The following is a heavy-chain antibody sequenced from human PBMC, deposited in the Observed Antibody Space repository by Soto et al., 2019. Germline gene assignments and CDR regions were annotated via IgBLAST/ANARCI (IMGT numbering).Heavy chain of an antibody. D-gene: IGHD3-10*01. J-gene: IGHJ3*02. CDR3: AREDSAAANDAFDR. CDR2: TFYRSRWFT. CDR1: GDSVSSNRAA. V-gene: IGHV6-1*01. Sequence: SQTLSLTCAISGDSVSSNRAAWGWIRQSPSGGLEWLGRTFYRSRWFTDYAESLKSRISIKPDTYKNQLSLQLNSVTPEDTAVYYCAREDSAAANDAFDRWGQGTMVTVAS.